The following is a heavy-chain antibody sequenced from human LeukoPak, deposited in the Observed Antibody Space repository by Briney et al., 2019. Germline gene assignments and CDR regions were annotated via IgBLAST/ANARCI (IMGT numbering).Heavy chain of an antibody. CDR2: IIPIFGTA. D-gene: IGHD5-18*01. CDR1: GGTFSSYA. CDR3: ARVTGSYGSPSSIYYYYYMDV. V-gene: IGHV1-69*13. J-gene: IGHJ6*03. Sequence: SVKVSCKASGGTFSSYAISWVRQAPGQGLEWMGGIIPIFGTANYAQKFQGRVTITADESTSTAYMELSSLRSEDTAVYYCARVTGSYGSPSSIYYYYYMDVWGKGTTVTVSS.